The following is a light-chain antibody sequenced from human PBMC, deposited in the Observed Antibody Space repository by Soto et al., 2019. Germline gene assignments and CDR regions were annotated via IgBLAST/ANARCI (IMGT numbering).Light chain of an antibody. J-gene: IGKJ4*01. CDR2: TAS. V-gene: IGKV1-12*01. CDR1: QGVGTW. CDR3: QQGDSFPLT. Sequence: DIQMTQSPSSVSASVGDRVTITCRASQGVGTWLAWFQQKPGEAPRLLIYTASTLHSGVPSRFSGSGSGTDFTLTITSLQPEYFGTYYCQQGDSFPLTFGGGTKVEIK.